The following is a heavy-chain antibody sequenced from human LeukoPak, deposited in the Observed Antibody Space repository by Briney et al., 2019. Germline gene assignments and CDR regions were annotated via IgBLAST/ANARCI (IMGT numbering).Heavy chain of an antibody. V-gene: IGHV1-2*02. CDR2: INPNSGGT. J-gene: IGHJ4*02. Sequence: GASVKVSCKASGYTFTGYYMHWVRQAPGQGLEWMGWINPNSGGTNYAQKFQGRVTMTRDTSNSTAYMELSRLRSDDTAVYYCARGRRDCSGGSCYIDYWGQGTLVTVSS. CDR3: ARGRRDCSGGSCYIDY. D-gene: IGHD2-15*01. CDR1: GYTFTGYY.